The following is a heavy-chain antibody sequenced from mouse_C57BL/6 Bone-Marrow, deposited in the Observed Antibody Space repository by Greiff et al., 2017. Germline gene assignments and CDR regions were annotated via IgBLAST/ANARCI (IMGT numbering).Heavy chain of an antibody. CDR2: ISNGGGRT. J-gene: IGHJ3*01. CDR3: ASQVLWWFAY. Sequence: VMLVESGGGLVQPGGSLKLSCEASGFTFSDYYMYWVRQTPEKRLEWVAYISNGGGRTYYPDTVKGRFTISRDNAKNTLYLQMSRLKSEDTAMYYCASQVLWWFAYWGQGTLVTVSA. V-gene: IGHV5-12*01. D-gene: IGHD1-1*02. CDR1: GFTFSDYY.